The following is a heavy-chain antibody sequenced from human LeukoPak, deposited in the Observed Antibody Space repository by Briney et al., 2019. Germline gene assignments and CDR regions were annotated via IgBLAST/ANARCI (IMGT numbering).Heavy chain of an antibody. CDR2: ISPYDGDT. D-gene: IGHD2-21*01. J-gene: IGHJ5*01. Sequence: ASVKVSCKASGYTFAIYGISWVRQAPGQGLEWMAWISPYDGDTNYAQNFEGRVTMTTETSTSTAYMELRSLRSDDTAIYYCARDYCTRGGDCYNDDLFDSWGQGTLVTVSS. CDR1: GYTFAIYG. CDR3: ARDYCTRGGDCYNDDLFDS. V-gene: IGHV1-18*01.